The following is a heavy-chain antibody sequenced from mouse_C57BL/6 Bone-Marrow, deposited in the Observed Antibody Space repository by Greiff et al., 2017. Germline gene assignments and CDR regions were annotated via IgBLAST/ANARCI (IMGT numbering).Heavy chain of an antibody. Sequence: QVQLQQSGAELVRPGASVKLSCKASGYTFTDYYINWVKQRPGQGLEWIARIYPGSGNTYYNEKFKGKATLTAEKSSITAYMQLSSLTSEDSAVYFCAIYDYGRTCAYWGQGTLVTVSA. CDR1: GYTFTDYY. CDR2: IYPGSGNT. D-gene: IGHD1-1*01. V-gene: IGHV1-76*01. J-gene: IGHJ3*01. CDR3: AIYDYGRTCAY.